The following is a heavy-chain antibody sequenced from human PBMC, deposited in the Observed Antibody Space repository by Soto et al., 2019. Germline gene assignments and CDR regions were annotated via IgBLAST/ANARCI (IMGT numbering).Heavy chain of an antibody. Sequence: EVQLLESGGGLVQPGGSLRLSCAASGFTFSSYVMSWVRQAPGKGLEWVSAISGSGGSTYYADSVKGRFTISRDNSKNTLYLQMNSLRAEDTAVYYCAKAGRRVAAADPRVLGVGEIDYWGQGTLVTVSS. D-gene: IGHD6-13*01. J-gene: IGHJ4*02. CDR2: ISGSGGST. V-gene: IGHV3-23*01. CDR1: GFTFSSYV. CDR3: AKAGRRVAAADPRVLGVGEIDY.